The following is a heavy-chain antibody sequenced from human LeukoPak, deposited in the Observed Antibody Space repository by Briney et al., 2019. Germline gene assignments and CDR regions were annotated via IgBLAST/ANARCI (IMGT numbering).Heavy chain of an antibody. CDR1: GFTFSSYS. Sequence: GGSLRLSCAASGFTFSSYSMNWVRQAPGKGLEWVSYISSSSSTIYYADSVKGRFTISRDNAKNSLYLQMNSLRAEDTAVYYCARAYRAAGTIWYFDLWGRGTLVTVSS. J-gene: IGHJ2*01. CDR3: ARAYRAAGTIWYFDL. V-gene: IGHV3-48*01. CDR2: ISSSSSTI. D-gene: IGHD6-13*01.